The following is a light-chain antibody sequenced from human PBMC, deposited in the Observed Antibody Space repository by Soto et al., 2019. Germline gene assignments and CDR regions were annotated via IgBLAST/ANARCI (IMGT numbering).Light chain of an antibody. CDR3: QQYGISPFT. J-gene: IGKJ3*01. CDR1: ESVSRN. Sequence: EVVMTQSPATLSVSPGERATLSCRASESVSRNLAWYQQKPGQAPRLLIYDASTRATGIPDRFSGSGSGTDFTLTISRLEPEDFTVYYCQQYGISPFTFGPGTKVDV. V-gene: IGKV3-20*01. CDR2: DAS.